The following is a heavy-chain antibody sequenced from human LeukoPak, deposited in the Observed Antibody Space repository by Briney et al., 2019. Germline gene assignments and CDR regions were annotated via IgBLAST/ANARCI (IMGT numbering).Heavy chain of an antibody. J-gene: IGHJ4*02. D-gene: IGHD3-3*01. CDR1: GFTFSDYY. CDR3: ARVIDFWSGYLDY. Sequence: GGSLRLSCAASGFTFSDYYMSWIRQAPGKGLEWVSYISSRGSTIYYADSVKGRFTISRDNAKNSLYLQMNRLRAEDTAVYYCARVIDFWSGYLDYWGQGTLVTASS. V-gene: IGHV3-11*01. CDR2: ISSRGSTI.